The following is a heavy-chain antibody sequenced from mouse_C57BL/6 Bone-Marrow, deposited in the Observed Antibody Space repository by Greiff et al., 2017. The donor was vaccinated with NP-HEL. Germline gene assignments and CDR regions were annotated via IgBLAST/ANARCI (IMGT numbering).Heavy chain of an antibody. V-gene: IGHV1-55*01. J-gene: IGHJ3*01. CDR3: ASFLSGSSFAY. CDR1: GSTFTSSC. Sequence: QVQLQQPGAELVKPGASLTLSCPASGSTFTSSCISWVPQTPGQSLEWLGAINPGSGSTNYHEKFKGQATMTVDTASSTAYLQLSSLTSEDSAVYYCASFLSGSSFAYWGQGTLVTVSA. CDR2: INPGSGST. D-gene: IGHD1-3*01.